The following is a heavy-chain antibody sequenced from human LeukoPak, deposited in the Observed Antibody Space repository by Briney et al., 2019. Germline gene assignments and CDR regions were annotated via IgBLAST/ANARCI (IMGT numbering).Heavy chain of an antibody. J-gene: IGHJ6*04. CDR1: GYTFTSYA. Sequence: ASVKVSCKASGYTFTSYAMHWVRQAPGQRLEWMGWINAGNGNTKYSQKFQGRVTITRDTSASTAYMELSSLRSEDTAVYYCARGVTMVRGVIISGYDFSYYGMDVWGKGTTVTVSS. V-gene: IGHV1-3*01. CDR3: ARGVTMVRGVIISGYDFSYYGMDV. D-gene: IGHD3-10*01. CDR2: INAGNGNT.